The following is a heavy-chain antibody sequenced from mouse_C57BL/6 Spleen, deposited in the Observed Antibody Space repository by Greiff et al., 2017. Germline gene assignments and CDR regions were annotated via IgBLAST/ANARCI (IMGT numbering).Heavy chain of an antibody. J-gene: IGHJ2*01. CDR1: GYTFTSYW. CDR2: IDPSDSYT. Sequence: QVQLQQPGAELVKPGASVKLSCKASGYTFTSYWMQWVKQRPGQGLEWIGEIDPSDSYTNYNQKFKGKATVTVDTSSSTAYMQLSSLTSEDSAVYYCARIEDYFDYWGQGTTLTVSS. V-gene: IGHV1-50*01. CDR3: ARIEDYFDY.